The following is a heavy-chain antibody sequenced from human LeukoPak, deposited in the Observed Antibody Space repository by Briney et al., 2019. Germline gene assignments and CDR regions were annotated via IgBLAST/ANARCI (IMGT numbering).Heavy chain of an antibody. J-gene: IGHJ4*02. CDR3: ARGPPYYDFWSGYYPY. D-gene: IGHD3-3*01. CDR2: INSDGSST. CDR1: GFTFSSYW. V-gene: IGHV3-74*01. Sequence: GGSLILSCAASGFTFSSYWMHWVRQAPGKGLVWVSRINSDGSSTSYADSVKGRFTISRDNAKNTLYLQMNSLRAEDTAVYYCARGPPYYDFWSGYYPYWGQGTLVTVSS.